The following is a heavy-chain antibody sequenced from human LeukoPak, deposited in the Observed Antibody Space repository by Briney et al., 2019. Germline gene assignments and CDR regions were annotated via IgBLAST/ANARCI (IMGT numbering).Heavy chain of an antibody. Sequence: PGGSLRLSCSASGFTFDDYSMHWVRQVPGKGLEWVSGISWNSGTIGSADSVKGRFTISRDNAKNSLYLQMSSLRPEDTALYYCAKDGCYYDNSGYLEYWGQGTLVTVSS. CDR1: GFTFDDYS. CDR2: ISWNSGTI. V-gene: IGHV3-9*01. D-gene: IGHD3-22*01. J-gene: IGHJ4*02. CDR3: AKDGCYYDNSGYLEY.